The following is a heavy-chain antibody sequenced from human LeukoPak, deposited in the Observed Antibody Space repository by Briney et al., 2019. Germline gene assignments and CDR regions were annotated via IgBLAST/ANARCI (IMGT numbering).Heavy chain of an antibody. Sequence: SETLSLTCTVSGGSISSHYWSWIRQPPGKGLEWIGYIYYSGSTNYNPSLKSRVTISVDTSKNQFSLKLSSVTAADTAVYYCARVKGSDFWSGYYLINYYYYMDVWGKGTTVTVSS. D-gene: IGHD3-3*01. CDR1: GGSISSHY. CDR3: ARVKGSDFWSGYYLINYYYYMDV. J-gene: IGHJ6*03. CDR2: IYYSGST. V-gene: IGHV4-59*11.